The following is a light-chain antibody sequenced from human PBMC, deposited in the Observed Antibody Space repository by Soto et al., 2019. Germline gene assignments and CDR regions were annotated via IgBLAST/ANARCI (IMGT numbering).Light chain of an antibody. V-gene: IGKV3-11*01. CDR3: QQRSNWPPLT. CDR1: QSVNSY. Sequence: EIVLTQSPATLSLSPGERATLSCRASQSVNSYLAWYQHKPGQAPRLLIYDASNRATGIPARFSGSGSGTDFTPTISSLEPEDFAVYYCQQRSNWPPLTFGGGTRVEIK. CDR2: DAS. J-gene: IGKJ4*01.